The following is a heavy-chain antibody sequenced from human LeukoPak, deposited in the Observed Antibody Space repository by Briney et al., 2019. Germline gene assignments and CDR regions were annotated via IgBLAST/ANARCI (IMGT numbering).Heavy chain of an antibody. CDR2: IYYSGST. CDR3: ARGDFCSSSSCYLRPMDV. D-gene: IGHD2-2*01. Sequence: SETLSLTCTVSGGSISSSSYYWGWIRQPPGKGLEWIGYIYYSGSTTYNPSLKSRVTMSVDTAKNQFSLKLRSVTAADTAVYYCARGDFCSSSSCYLRPMDVWGKGTTVTVSS. J-gene: IGHJ6*03. CDR1: GGSISSSSYY. V-gene: IGHV4-61*05.